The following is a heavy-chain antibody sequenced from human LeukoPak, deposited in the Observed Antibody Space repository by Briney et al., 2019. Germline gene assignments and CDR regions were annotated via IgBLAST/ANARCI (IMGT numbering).Heavy chain of an antibody. CDR3: ARGTLNIPGEHGAFDY. CDR2: IIPLSGPA. D-gene: IGHD1-14*01. Sequence: ASVKVSCKASGGTFSGHGISWVRQAPGQGLEWMGGIIPLSGPANYAPKFQGTVTITADKSTGTAYLELNSLRSEDTAVYYCARGTLNIPGEHGAFDYWGQGTLVTVSS. CDR1: GGTFSGHG. J-gene: IGHJ4*02. V-gene: IGHV1-69*06.